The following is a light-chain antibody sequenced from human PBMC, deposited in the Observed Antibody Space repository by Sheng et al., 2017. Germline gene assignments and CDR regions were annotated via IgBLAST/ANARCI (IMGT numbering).Light chain of an antibody. V-gene: IGKV3-15*01. Sequence: IVMTQSPATLSVSLGERATLSCRASQTVGNNLAWYQQRPGQAPRLLIYAASTRASGVPARFSGSRSGTGFTLTISSLQSEDFAVYFCQQYNDWWTFGQGTKVEIK. CDR2: AAS. CDR3: QQYNDWWT. CDR1: QTVGNN. J-gene: IGKJ1*01.